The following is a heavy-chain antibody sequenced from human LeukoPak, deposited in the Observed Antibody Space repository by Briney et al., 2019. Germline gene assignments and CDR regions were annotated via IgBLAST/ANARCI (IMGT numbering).Heavy chain of an antibody. J-gene: IGHJ4*02. D-gene: IGHD5-12*01. V-gene: IGHV4-30-4*01. Sequence: SETLSLTCTVSGGSISSGDYFWSWIRQPPGKGLEWIGYIYYSGSTYYNPSLKSRVTISVDTSKNQFSLKLSSVTAAGTAVYYCARGSAYDWILYWGQGTLVTVSS. CDR3: ARGSAYDWILY. CDR1: GGSISSGDYF. CDR2: IYYSGST.